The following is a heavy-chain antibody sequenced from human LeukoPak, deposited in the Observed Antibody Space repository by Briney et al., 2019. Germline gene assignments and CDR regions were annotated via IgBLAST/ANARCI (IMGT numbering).Heavy chain of an antibody. J-gene: IGHJ6*03. CDR2: INHSGST. CDR3: ARGPSITDYYYYYYMDV. D-gene: IGHD3-3*01. V-gene: IGHV4-34*01. Sequence: PSETLSLTCAVYGGSFSGYYWSWIRQPPGKGLEWIGEINHSGSTNYNPSLKSRVTISVDTSKNQFSLKLSSVTAADTAVYYCARGPSITDYYYYYYMDVWGKGTTVTVSS. CDR1: GGSFSGYY.